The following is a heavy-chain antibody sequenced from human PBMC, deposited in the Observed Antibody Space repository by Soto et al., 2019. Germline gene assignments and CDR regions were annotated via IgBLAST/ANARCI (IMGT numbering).Heavy chain of an antibody. CDR3: AREGSYWNDVGPD. V-gene: IGHV3-21*01. CDR1: GFTFSTYT. CDR2: ISSTSTYI. D-gene: IGHD1-1*01. Sequence: LRLSCAASGFTFSTYTMNWVRQAPGKGLEWVSSISSTSTYIYYADSLKGRFTISRDNAKNSLYLQMNSLRAEDTAVYYCAREGSYWNDVGPDWGQGALVTVSS. J-gene: IGHJ4*02.